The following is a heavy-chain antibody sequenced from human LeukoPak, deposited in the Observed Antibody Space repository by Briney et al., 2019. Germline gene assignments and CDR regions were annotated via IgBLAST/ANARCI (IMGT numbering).Heavy chain of an antibody. V-gene: IGHV4-39*06. CDR3: ARERAYYDVLTGYYRPYYFDY. CDR1: GGSIISSNYY. Sequence: SETLSLTCTLSGGSIISSNYYWDWIRQPPGKGLEWIGSMYYSGSTYYNPSLKSRVTISINTSQNQFTLKLSSVTAADKVVYYCARERAYYDVLTGYYRPYYFDYWGQGTLVTVSS. D-gene: IGHD3-9*01. CDR2: MYYSGST. J-gene: IGHJ4*02.